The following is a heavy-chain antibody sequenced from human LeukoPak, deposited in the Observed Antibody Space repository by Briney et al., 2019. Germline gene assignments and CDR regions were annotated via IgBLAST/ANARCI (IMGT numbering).Heavy chain of an antibody. V-gene: IGHV3-30*02. CDR2: IRYDGSNK. CDR1: GFTFSSYG. J-gene: IGHJ4*02. D-gene: IGHD5-18*01. CDR3: AKDRDNEKYSYGHTFDY. Sequence: GGSLRLSCAASGFTFSSYGMHWVRQAPGKGLEWVAFIRYDGSNKYYAGSVKGRFTISRDNSKNTLYLQMNSLRAEDTAVYYCAKDRDNEKYSYGHTFDYWGQGTLVTVSS.